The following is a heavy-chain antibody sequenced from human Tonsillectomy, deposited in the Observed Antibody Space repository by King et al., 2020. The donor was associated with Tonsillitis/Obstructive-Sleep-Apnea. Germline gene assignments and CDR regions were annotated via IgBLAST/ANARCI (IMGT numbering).Heavy chain of an antibody. V-gene: IGHV1-69*01. J-gene: IGHJ4*02. CDR1: GGTFSSYA. D-gene: IGHD2-2*01. CDR2: IIPIFGTA. CDR3: ARDEGYCSSTSCPFDY. Sequence: VQLVESGAEVKKPGSSVKVSCKASGGTFSSYAISWVRQAPGQGLEWMGGIIPIFGTANYAQKFQGRVTITADESTSTAYMELSSLGSEDTAVYYCARDEGYCSSTSCPFDYWGQGTLVTVSS.